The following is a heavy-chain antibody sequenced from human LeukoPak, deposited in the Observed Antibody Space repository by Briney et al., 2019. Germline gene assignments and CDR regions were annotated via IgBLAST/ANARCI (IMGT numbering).Heavy chain of an antibody. CDR2: IYFSGNT. CDR1: GGSIRSNSYY. V-gene: IGHV4-39*01. Sequence: SETLSLTCTVSGGSIRSNSYYWGWIRQPPGKGLEWIGRIYFSGNTYYNPSLKSRVTIYVDTSKNQFSLKLSSVTAADKAVYYCATGSSRYYYYMDVWGKGTTVTVSS. J-gene: IGHJ6*03. D-gene: IGHD3-10*01. CDR3: ATGSSRYYYYMDV.